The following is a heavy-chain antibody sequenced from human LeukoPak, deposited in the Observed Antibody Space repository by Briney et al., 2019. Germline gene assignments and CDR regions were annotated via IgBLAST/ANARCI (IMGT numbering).Heavy chain of an antibody. Sequence: PSETLSLTCTVSGGSISSDDYYWSWIRHPPGKGLEWIGYIYYSGSTYYNPSLKSRLTISVDTSKNQFSLKLSSVTAADAAVYYCARGPRMYLWGQGTLVTVSS. J-gene: IGHJ4*02. V-gene: IGHV4-30-4*01. CDR2: IYYSGST. CDR1: GGSISSDDYY. D-gene: IGHD2-8*01. CDR3: ARGPRMYL.